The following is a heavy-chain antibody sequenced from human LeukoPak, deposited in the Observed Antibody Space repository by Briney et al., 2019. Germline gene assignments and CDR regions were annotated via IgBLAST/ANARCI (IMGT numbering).Heavy chain of an antibody. Sequence: TSGTLSLTCAVSGGSISSSNWWSWVRQPPGKGLEWIGEIYHSGSTNYNPSLKSRVTISVDKSKNQFSLKLSSVTAADTAVYYCARVATSSWYEFAYWGQGTLVTVSS. D-gene: IGHD6-13*01. V-gene: IGHV4-4*02. CDR1: GGSISSSNW. CDR2: IYHSGST. J-gene: IGHJ4*02. CDR3: ARVATSSWYEFAY.